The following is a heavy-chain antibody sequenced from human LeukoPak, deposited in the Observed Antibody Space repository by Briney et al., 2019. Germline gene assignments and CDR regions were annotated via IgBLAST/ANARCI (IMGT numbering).Heavy chain of an antibody. V-gene: IGHV3-7*01. CDR2: IKRDGSEK. Sequence: PGGSLRLSCAAFGFTFSSYWMSWVRQAPGKGLEWVANIKRDGSEKYYVDSVKGRFTISRDNAKNSLYLQMNSLRAEDTAVYYCARDLTEQLTDYWGQGTLVTVSS. D-gene: IGHD1/OR15-1a*01. CDR3: ARDLTEQLTDY. CDR1: GFTFSSYW. J-gene: IGHJ4*02.